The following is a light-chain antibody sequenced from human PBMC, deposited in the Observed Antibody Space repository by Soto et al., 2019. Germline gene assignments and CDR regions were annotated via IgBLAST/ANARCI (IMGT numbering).Light chain of an antibody. CDR2: DAS. CDR1: QKIRNL. V-gene: IGKV1-5*01. J-gene: IGKJ5*01. CDR3: QQYDNLPLI. Sequence: DIQLTQSPSTLAAAVGDSVTITCRASQKIRNLLAWYQQKPGRAPKPLIFDASTLRTGVPSRFRGSGSGSDFTLTISSLQPEDFETYYCQQYDNLPLIFGQGTRLEIK.